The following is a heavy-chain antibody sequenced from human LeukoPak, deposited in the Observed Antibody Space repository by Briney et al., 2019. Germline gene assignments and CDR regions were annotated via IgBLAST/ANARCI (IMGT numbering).Heavy chain of an antibody. J-gene: IGHJ5*02. CDR2: ISAYNGNT. CDR3: ARDESYGDYNNWFDP. D-gene: IGHD4-17*01. Sequence: ASVKVSCKASGYTFTSYGISWVRQAPGQGLEWMGWISAYNGNTNYAQKLQGRVTMTTDTSTSTAYMELRSLRSDDTAVYYCARDESYGDYNNWFDPWGQGTLVTASS. V-gene: IGHV1-18*01. CDR1: GYTFTSYG.